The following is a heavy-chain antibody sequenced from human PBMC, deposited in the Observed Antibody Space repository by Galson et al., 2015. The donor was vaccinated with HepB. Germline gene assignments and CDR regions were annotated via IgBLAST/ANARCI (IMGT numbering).Heavy chain of an antibody. J-gene: IGHJ4*02. V-gene: IGHV3-7*03. CDR2: IKQDGSEK. CDR1: GFTFSSYW. D-gene: IGHD3-3*01. Sequence: SLRLSCAASGFTFSSYWMSWVRQAPGKGLEWVANIKQDGSEKYYVDSVKGRFTISRDNAKNSLYLQMNSLRAEDTAVYYCARDDFWSGYYLFLFDYWGQGTLVTVSS. CDR3: ARDDFWSGYYLFLFDY.